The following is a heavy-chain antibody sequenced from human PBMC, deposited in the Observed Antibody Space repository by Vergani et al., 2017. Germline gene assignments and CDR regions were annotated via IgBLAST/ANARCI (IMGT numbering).Heavy chain of an antibody. CDR2: ISYDGSNK. CDR1: GFTFSSYA. CDR3: ARDQGKSSSWYRSGWFDP. Sequence: QVQLVESGGGVVQPGRSLRLSCAASGFTFSSYAMHWVRQAPGKGLEWVAVISYDGSNKYYADSVKGRFTISRDNSKHTLYLQMNSLRAEDTAVYYCARDQGKSSSWYRSGWFDPWGQGTLVTVSS. D-gene: IGHD6-13*01. J-gene: IGHJ5*02. V-gene: IGHV3-30-3*01.